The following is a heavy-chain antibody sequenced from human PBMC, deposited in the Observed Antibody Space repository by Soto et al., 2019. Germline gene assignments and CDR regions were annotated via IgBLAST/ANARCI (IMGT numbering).Heavy chain of an antibody. J-gene: IGHJ4*02. D-gene: IGHD3-22*01. V-gene: IGHV3-30*03. CDR1: GFTFSSYG. Sequence: QVQLVESGGGVVQPGRSLRLSCAASGFTFSSYGMHWVRQAPGKGLEWVAVMYYDGSHKYYADSVRGRFTISRDNSKNTLYLQMNSLRAEDTAVYYCSAHYYDSSGFNFDYWGQGTLVTVSS. CDR2: MYYDGSHK. CDR3: SAHYYDSSGFNFDY.